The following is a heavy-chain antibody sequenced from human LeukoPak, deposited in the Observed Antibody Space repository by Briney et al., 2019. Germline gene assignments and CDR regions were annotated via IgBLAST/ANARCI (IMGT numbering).Heavy chain of an antibody. CDR3: VSEEGTTMTADLRVHAFYI. D-gene: IGHD4-17*01. Sequence: GGSLRLSCAASGFTFSVFTMNWVRQSPVKGLEWVSSISSSSGKMYYADSVKGRFTVSRDNPKNALFLQMNSLRAEDAAVQYCVSEEGTTMTADLRVHAFYISGEGT. V-gene: IGHV3-21*01. J-gene: IGHJ3*02. CDR1: GFTFSVFT. CDR2: ISSSSGKM.